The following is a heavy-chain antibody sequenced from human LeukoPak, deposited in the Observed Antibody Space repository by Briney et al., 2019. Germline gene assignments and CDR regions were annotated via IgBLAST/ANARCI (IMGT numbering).Heavy chain of an antibody. Sequence: GGSLRLSCAASEFTLSSYSMDWVRQAPGKGLEWVSSISSSGDYIYYADSVKGRFSISRDNAKNSLYLQMNSLRAEDTAVYYCAKEQKSPNYGTHVWGQGTTVTVSS. J-gene: IGHJ6*02. CDR2: ISSSGDYI. V-gene: IGHV3-21*01. CDR3: AKEQKSPNYGTHV. CDR1: EFTLSSYS.